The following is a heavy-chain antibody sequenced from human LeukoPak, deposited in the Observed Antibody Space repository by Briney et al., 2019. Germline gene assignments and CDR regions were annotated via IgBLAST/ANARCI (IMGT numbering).Heavy chain of an antibody. J-gene: IGHJ4*02. CDR3: ARNWHYSSGYYTYYFDY. V-gene: IGHV3-74*01. CDR1: GFTFSNYA. CDR2: INSDGSST. D-gene: IGHD3-22*01. Sequence: GGSLRLSWAPSGFTFSNYAANWVRQAPGKGLYWVSRINSDGSSTSYADSVKGRLTISRDNAKNTLYLQMNSLRPEDTAVYYCARNWHYSSGYYTYYFDYWGQGTLVTVSS.